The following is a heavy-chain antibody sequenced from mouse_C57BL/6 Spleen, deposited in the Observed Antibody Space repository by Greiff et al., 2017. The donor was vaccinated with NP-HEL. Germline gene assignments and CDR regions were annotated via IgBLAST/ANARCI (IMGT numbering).Heavy chain of an antibody. V-gene: IGHV1-80*01. CDR2: IYPGDGDT. Sequence: VQLQQSGAELVKPGASVKISCKASGYAFSSYWMNWVKQRPGKGLEWIGQIYPGDGDTNYNGKFKGKATLTADKSSSTAYMQLSSLTSEDSAVYFCARSGIYYDYDDAMDYWGQGTSVTVSS. CDR1: GYAFSSYW. CDR3: ARSGIYYDYDDAMDY. D-gene: IGHD2-4*01. J-gene: IGHJ4*01.